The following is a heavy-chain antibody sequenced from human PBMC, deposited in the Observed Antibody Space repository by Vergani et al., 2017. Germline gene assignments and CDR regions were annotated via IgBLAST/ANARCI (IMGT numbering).Heavy chain of an antibody. CDR3: AGRYITIFGVVIIRGYDYYGMDV. CDR1: GGTFSSFA. V-gene: IGHV1-69*01. Sequence: QVQLVQSGAEVKKPGSSVKVSCKASGGTFSSFAISWVRQAPGQGLEWMGGIIPIFGTANYAQKFQGRVTITADEYTSTAYMELSSLISAATAVYYCAGRYITIFGVVIIRGYDYYGMDVWGQGTTVTVSS. D-gene: IGHD3-3*01. J-gene: IGHJ6*02. CDR2: IIPIFGTA.